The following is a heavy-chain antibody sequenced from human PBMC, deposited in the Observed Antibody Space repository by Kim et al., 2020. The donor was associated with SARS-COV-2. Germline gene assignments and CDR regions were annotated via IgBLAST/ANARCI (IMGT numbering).Heavy chain of an antibody. CDR2: INPDSGGT. CDR1: GYPLIANR. V-gene: IGHV1-2*02. CDR3: ERGANTLSAFDL. J-gene: IGHJ3*01. Sequence: ASVKVSCKAPGYPLIANRMHWVRQAPGQGLEWMGWINPDSGGTKYAERFQGRVTMTRDTSISTVYMELSRLKSDGTAVYYCERGANTLSAFDLWGQGTMVTVSS.